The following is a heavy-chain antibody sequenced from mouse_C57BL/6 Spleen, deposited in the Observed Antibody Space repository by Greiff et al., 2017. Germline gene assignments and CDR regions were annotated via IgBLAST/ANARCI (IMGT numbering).Heavy chain of an antibody. J-gene: IGHJ3*01. CDR1: GYSITSGYY. CDR2: ISYDGSN. Sequence: EVQLVESGPGLVKPSQSLSLTCSVTGYSITSGYYWNWIRQFPGNKLEWMGYISYDGSNNYNPSLKNRISITRDTSKNQFFLKLNSVTTEDTATYYCARGEKLGPFAYWGQGTLVTVSA. CDR3: ARGEKLGPFAY. D-gene: IGHD4-1*01. V-gene: IGHV3-6*01.